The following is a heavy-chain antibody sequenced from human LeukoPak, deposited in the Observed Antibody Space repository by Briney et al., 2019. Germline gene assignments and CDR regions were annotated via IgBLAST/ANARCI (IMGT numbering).Heavy chain of an antibody. D-gene: IGHD1-7*01. CDR1: GFTFSSYS. CDR2: ISSSSSYI. J-gene: IGHJ4*02. CDR3: AREITGTRKRLDY. Sequence: KSGGSLRLSCAASGFTFSSYSMNWVRQAPGKGLEWVSSISSSSSYIYYADSVKGRFTISRDNAKNSLYLQMNSLRAEDTAVYYCAREITGTRKRLDYWGQGTLVTVSS. V-gene: IGHV3-21*01.